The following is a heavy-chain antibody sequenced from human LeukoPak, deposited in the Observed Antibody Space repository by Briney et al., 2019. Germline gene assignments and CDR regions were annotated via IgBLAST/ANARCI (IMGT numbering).Heavy chain of an antibody. CDR3: ARLALPCSGGSCYYYGMDV. J-gene: IGHJ6*04. V-gene: IGHV5-10-1*01. Sequence: GESLRISCKGSGYSFTSYWISWVGQMPGKGLDWMGRIDPSDSYTTYSPSFQGHVTISADKSISTPYLQWSSLKASDTAMYYCARLALPCSGGSCYYYGMDVWRKGTTVTDPS. D-gene: IGHD2-15*01. CDR2: IDPSDSYT. CDR1: GYSFTSYW.